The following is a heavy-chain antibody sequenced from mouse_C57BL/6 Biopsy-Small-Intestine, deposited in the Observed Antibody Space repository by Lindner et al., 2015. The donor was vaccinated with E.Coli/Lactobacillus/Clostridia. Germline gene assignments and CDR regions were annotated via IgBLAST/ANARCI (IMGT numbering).Heavy chain of an antibody. CDR3: AREQGWSGPLDDAFDI. CDR1: GYTFSRYA. Sequence: SVKVSCKASGYTFSRYAISWVRQAPGQGLEWMGWISPYNGATNYAQKLQGRVTMTTDTSTSTAYMELRSLRSDDTAVYYCAREQGWSGPLDDAFDIWGQGTMVTVSS. V-gene: IGHV1-20*01. J-gene: IGHJ3*01. CDR2: ISPYNGAT. D-gene: IGHD1-3*01.